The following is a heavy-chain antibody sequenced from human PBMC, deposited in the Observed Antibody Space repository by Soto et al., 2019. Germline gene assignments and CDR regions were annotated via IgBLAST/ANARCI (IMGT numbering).Heavy chain of an antibody. V-gene: IGHV3-30*18. CDR3: AKDRVGGTFYTPLGF. J-gene: IGHJ4*02. Sequence: GGSLRLSCRASGFNFVNYGMRWVRQDPGKGLEWVAVITHDGSNKYYADSVKGRFTISRDNSKNTLSLHLNTLKPEDTAVYHCAKDRVGGTFYTPLGFWGQGTLVPVSS. CDR1: GFNFVNYG. D-gene: IGHD1-7*01. CDR2: ITHDGSNK.